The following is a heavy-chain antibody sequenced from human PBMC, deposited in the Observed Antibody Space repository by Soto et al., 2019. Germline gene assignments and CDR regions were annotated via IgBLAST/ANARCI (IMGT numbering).Heavy chain of an antibody. V-gene: IGHV4-34*01. J-gene: IGHJ5*02. Sequence: PSETLSLTCAVYGGNFSGYFWSWIRQSTGKGLEWIGVVNDSGRFNYNPSLKSRVTISLDTSNSQFSLRLTSVTAADTAVYYCARGAYSSAWYGRYFDPWGQGTLVTVSS. CDR1: GGNFSGYF. CDR3: ARGAYSSAWYGRYFDP. D-gene: IGHD6-19*01. CDR2: VNDSGRF.